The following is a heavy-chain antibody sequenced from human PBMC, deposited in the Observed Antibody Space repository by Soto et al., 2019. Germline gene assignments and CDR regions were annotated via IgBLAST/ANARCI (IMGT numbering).Heavy chain of an antibody. D-gene: IGHD6-6*01. CDR1: GFTFSSYG. CDR3: AKGLGAARPESRRYFDY. V-gene: IGHV3-30*18. J-gene: IGHJ4*02. Sequence: QVQLVESGGGVVQPGRSLRLSCAASGFTFSSYGMHWVRQAPGKGLEWVAVISYDGSNKYYADSVKGRFTIYRDNSKNTLYLQMNSLRAEDTAVYYCAKGLGAARPESRRYFDYWGQGTLVTVSS. CDR2: ISYDGSNK.